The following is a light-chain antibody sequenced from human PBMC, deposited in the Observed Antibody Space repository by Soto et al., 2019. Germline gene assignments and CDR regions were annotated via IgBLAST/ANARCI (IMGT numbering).Light chain of an antibody. CDR3: HQLNSYPT. J-gene: IGKJ1*01. V-gene: IGKV1-9*01. CDR1: QGISSY. Sequence: IQLTQSPSSLSASVGDRVTITCRASQGISSYLAWYQQKPGKAPKLLIYAASTLQSGVPSRFSGSGSGTDFPLTISSLQPEDFATYYCHQLNSYPTFGQGTKVEIK. CDR2: AAS.